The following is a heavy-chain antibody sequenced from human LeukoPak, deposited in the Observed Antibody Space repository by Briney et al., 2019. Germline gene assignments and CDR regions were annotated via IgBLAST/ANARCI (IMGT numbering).Heavy chain of an antibody. V-gene: IGHV3-30-3*01. CDR2: IAYDGSNK. J-gene: IGHJ4*02. CDR1: GFTFSSYA. CDR3: AREKGRSFDY. Sequence: PGGSLRLSCAASGFTFSSYAMHWVREAPGKGLEWVAVIAYDGSNKYSADSVKGRFTISRDNSKNTLYLQMNSLRAEDTAVYCCAREKGRSFDYWGQGTLVTVSS.